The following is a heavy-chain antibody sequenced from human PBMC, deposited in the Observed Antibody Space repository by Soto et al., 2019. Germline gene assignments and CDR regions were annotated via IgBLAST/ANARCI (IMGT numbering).Heavy chain of an antibody. J-gene: IGHJ4*02. CDR1: GFTFSSYA. CDR2: IATNGGST. CDR3: VSRDRITATGIDY. V-gene: IGHV3-64D*06. Sequence: GGSLRLSCAASGFTFSSYAMSWVRQAPGKGLEWVSAIATNGGSTYYIDSVEGRFTISRDNSKSTLYLEMSSLRAEDTALYYCVSRDRITATGIDYWGPGTLVTVSS. D-gene: IGHD6-13*01.